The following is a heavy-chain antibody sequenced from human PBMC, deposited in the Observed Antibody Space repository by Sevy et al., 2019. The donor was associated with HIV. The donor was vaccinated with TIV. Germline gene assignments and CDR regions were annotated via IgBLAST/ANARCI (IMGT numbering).Heavy chain of an antibody. V-gene: IGHV3-48*01. J-gene: IGHJ4*02. Sequence: GGSLRLSCAASGFIFSNYYMTWVRQAPGKGLEWVSYISDRSDTISYADSVKGRFTISRDNAKNALYLQMSSLRGEDTPVYYCARERDRYCSGGSCYYGYFFDYWGQGTLVTVSS. D-gene: IGHD2-15*01. CDR2: ISDRSDTI. CDR3: ARERDRYCSGGSCYYGYFFDY. CDR1: GFIFSNYY.